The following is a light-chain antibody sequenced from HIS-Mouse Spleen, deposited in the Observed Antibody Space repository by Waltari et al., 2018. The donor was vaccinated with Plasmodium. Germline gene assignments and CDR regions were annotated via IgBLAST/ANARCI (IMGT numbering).Light chain of an antibody. CDR1: ALPKKY. CDR2: EDS. CDR3: YSTDSSGNHRV. Sequence: SYELTQPPSVSVSPGQTARMPSSGHALPKKYAYWYQQKSGQAPVLVIYEDSKRPSGIPERFSGSSSGTMATLTISGAQVEDEADYYCYSTDSSGNHRVFGGGTKLTVL. J-gene: IGLJ3*02. V-gene: IGLV3-10*01.